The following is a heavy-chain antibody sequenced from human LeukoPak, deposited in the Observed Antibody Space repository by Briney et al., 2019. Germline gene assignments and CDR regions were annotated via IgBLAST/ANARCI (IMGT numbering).Heavy chain of an antibody. Sequence: PGGSLRLSCAASGFTFSSYAMSWVRQAPGKGLEWVSAISGSGGCTYYADSVKGRFTISRDNSKNTLYLQMNSLRAEDTAVYYCAKANDSSGYYYPFDYWGQGTLVTVSS. CDR1: GFTFSSYA. CDR3: AKANDSSGYYYPFDY. J-gene: IGHJ4*02. V-gene: IGHV3-23*01. CDR2: ISGSGGCT. D-gene: IGHD3-22*01.